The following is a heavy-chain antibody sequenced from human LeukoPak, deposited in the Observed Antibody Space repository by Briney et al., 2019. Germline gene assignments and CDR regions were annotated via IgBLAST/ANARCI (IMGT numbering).Heavy chain of an antibody. V-gene: IGHV3-23*01. CDR1: GFTFSSYS. CDR2: ISGSGGST. D-gene: IGHD2-15*01. J-gene: IGHJ6*04. CDR3: AKDIVVVRDIYYYGMDV. Sequence: GGSLRLSCAASGFTFSSYSMNWVRQAPGKGLEWVSAISGSGGSTYYADSVKGRFTISRDNSKNTLYLQMNSLRAEDTAVYYCAKDIVVVRDIYYYGMDVWGKGTTVTVSS.